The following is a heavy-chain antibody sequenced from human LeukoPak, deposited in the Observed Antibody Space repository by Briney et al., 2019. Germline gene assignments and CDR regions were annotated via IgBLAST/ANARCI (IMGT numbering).Heavy chain of an antibody. CDR3: ARERNYYDSRANAFDI. CDR2: IYYSGST. D-gene: IGHD3-22*01. J-gene: IGHJ3*02. CDR1: GGSISSSSYY. V-gene: IGHV4-39*07. Sequence: SETLSLTCTVSGGSISSSSYYWGWIRQPPGKGLEWIGSIYYSGSTYYNPSLKSRVTISVDTSKNQFSLKLSSVTAADTAVYYCARERNYYDSRANAFDIWGQGTMVTVSS.